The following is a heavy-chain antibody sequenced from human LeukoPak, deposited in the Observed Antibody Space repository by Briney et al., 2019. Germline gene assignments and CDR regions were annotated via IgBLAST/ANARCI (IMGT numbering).Heavy chain of an antibody. CDR3: ATVLVVVAATPVGLFDY. J-gene: IGHJ4*02. V-gene: IGHV1-2*06. CDR1: GYTFTGYY. D-gene: IGHD2-15*01. CDR2: INPNSGGT. Sequence: ASVKVSCKASGYTFTGYYMHWVRQAPGQGLEWMGRINPNSGGTNYAQKFQGRVTMTEDTSTDTAYMELSSLRSEDTAVYYCATVLVVVAATPVGLFDYWGQGTLVTVSS.